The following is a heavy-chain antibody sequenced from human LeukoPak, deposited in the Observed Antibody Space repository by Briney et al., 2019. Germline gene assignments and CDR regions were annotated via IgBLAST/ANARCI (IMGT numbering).Heavy chain of an antibody. CDR2: IYYSGST. Sequence: SETLSLTCTVSGGSIISYYWNWLRQPPGKGLEWIGYIYYSGSTNHNPSLKSRVTISVDTSKNQFSLKLSSVTAADTAMYYCARETCSGGYCYLLDYWGQGTLVTVSS. CDR3: ARETCSGGYCYLLDY. J-gene: IGHJ4*02. V-gene: IGHV4-59*01. CDR1: GGSIISYY. D-gene: IGHD2-15*01.